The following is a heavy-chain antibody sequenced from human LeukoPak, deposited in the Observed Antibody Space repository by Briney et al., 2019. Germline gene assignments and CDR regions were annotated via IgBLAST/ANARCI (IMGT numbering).Heavy chain of an antibody. V-gene: IGHV4-39*07. Sequence: SETLSLTCTVSGGSISSSSYYWGWIRQPPGKGLEWIGSIYYSGSTYYNPSLKSRVTISVDTSKNQFSLKLSSVTAADTAVYYCARINRYFRFWKHYYYYYYMDVWGKGTTVTISS. CDR3: ARINRYFRFWKHYYYYYYMDV. J-gene: IGHJ6*03. CDR1: GGSISSSSYY. D-gene: IGHD2/OR15-2a*01. CDR2: IYYSGST.